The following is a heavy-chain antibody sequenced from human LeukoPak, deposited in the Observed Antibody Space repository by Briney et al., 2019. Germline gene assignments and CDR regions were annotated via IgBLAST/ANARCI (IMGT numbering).Heavy chain of an antibody. CDR3: AKGAWIQLWVPWDHAFDN. D-gene: IGHD5-18*01. CDR2: INPNSGGT. Sequence: ASVKVSCKASGYTFTGYYMHWVRQAPGQGLEWMGWINPNSGGTNYAQKFQGRVTMTRDTSISTAYMELSRLRSDDTDVDECAKGAWIQLWVPWDHAFDNWGQGTMVTVSS. J-gene: IGHJ3*02. V-gene: IGHV1-2*02. CDR1: GYTFTGYY.